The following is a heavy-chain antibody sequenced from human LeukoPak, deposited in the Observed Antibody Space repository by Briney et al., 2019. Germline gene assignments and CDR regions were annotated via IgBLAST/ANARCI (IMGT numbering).Heavy chain of an antibody. CDR1: GFTFSSYG. V-gene: IGHV3-30*02. Sequence: AGGSLRLSCAASGFTFSSYGMHWVRQAPGKGLEWVAFIHYDGTNEYYADSVKGRFTSSRDNFKNTLSLQMNGLRVEDTALYYCVNSGFDPWGQGTLVTVSS. J-gene: IGHJ5*02. CDR3: VNSGFDP. CDR2: IHYDGTNE. D-gene: IGHD3-10*01.